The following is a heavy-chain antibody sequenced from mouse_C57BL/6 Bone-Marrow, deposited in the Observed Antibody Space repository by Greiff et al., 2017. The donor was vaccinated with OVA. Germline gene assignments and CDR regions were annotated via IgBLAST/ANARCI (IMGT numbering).Heavy chain of an antibody. Sequence: VQLQQSGPVLVKPGASVKMSCKASGYTFTDYYMNWVKQSHGKSLEWIGVINPYNGGTSYNQKFKGKATLTVDKSSSTAYMELNSLTSEDSAVYYCAREGLTGTGTYWGQGTTLTVSS. J-gene: IGHJ2*01. CDR1: GYTFTDYY. D-gene: IGHD4-1*01. CDR3: AREGLTGTGTY. CDR2: INPYNGGT. V-gene: IGHV1-19*01.